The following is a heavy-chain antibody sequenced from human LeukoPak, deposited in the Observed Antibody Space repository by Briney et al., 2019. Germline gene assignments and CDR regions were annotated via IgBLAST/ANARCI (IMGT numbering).Heavy chain of an antibody. V-gene: IGHV4-59*01. Sequence: SETLSLTCTVSGGFISSYYWSWIRQPPGKGLEWIGFIYYTGSTNYNPYNPSLKSRVTISVDTSKNQFSLKLSSVTAADTAVYYCARDPYLTGKFDYWGQGTLVTVSS. CDR3: ARDPYLTGKFDY. CDR2: IYYTGST. CDR1: GGFISSYY. J-gene: IGHJ4*02. D-gene: IGHD1-1*01.